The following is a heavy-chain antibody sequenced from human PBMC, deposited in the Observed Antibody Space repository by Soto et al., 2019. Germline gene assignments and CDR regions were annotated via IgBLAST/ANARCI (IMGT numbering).Heavy chain of an antibody. J-gene: IGHJ4*02. CDR1: GGTFSSYA. CDR2: IIPIFGTA. Sequence: SVNGCCEASGGTFSSYAISWVRQAPGQGLEWMGGIIPIFGTANYAQKFQGRVTITADESTSTAYMELSSLRSEDTAVYYCARDLGTVDGDYGYWGQRPLVPASS. D-gene: IGHD4-17*01. CDR3: ARDLGTVDGDYGY. V-gene: IGHV1-69*13.